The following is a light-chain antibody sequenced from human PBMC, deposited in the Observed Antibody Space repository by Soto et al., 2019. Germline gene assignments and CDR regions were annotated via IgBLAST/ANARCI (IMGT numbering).Light chain of an antibody. J-gene: IGKJ4*01. CDR3: QQYNSYPYT. V-gene: IGKV1-16*02. CDR2: AAS. CDR1: QDIRNY. Sequence: DIQMTQSPSSLSASVGDKITITCRASQDIRNYLAWFQQQPGKAPKSLIYAASTLQSGVPSKFSGSGSGTYFTLTISSLQPEDFATYYCQQYNSYPYTCGGGTKVEIK.